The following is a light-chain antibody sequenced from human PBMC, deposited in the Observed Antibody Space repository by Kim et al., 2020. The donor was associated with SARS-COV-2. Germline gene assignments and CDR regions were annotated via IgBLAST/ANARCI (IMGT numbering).Light chain of an antibody. CDR1: QSVRSGY. Sequence: EIVLTQSPGTLSLSPGERATLSCRASQSVRSGYLAWYQQKPGQAPRLLIYGASSRATGIPDRFSGSGSGTDFTITISRLEHEDFAVYYCQQYGSSLYTFGQGTKLEI. CDR2: GAS. V-gene: IGKV3-20*01. CDR3: QQYGSSLYT. J-gene: IGKJ2*01.